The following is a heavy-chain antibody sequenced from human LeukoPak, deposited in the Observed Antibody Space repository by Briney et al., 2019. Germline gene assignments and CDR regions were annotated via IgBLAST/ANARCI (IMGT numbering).Heavy chain of an antibody. CDR3: ARGAVAGPKQVFDY. D-gene: IGHD6-19*01. V-gene: IGHV1-3*01. J-gene: IGHJ4*02. Sequence: ASVKVSCKASGYTFTSYAMHWVRQAPGQRLEWMGWINAGNGNTKYSQKFQGRVTITRDTSASTAYMELSSLRSEDTAVYYCARGAVAGPKQVFDYWGQGTLVTVSS. CDR1: GYTFTSYA. CDR2: INAGNGNT.